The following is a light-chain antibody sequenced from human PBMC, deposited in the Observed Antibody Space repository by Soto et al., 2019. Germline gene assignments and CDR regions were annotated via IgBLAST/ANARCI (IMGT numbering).Light chain of an antibody. CDR2: EGS. V-gene: IGLV2-23*01. J-gene: IGLJ3*02. Sequence: QSALTQPASVSGSPGQSITISCTGTISDVGSYDLVSWYQQHPGKAPKLMIYEGSKRPSGVSSRFSGSKSGNTASLTISGLQAEDEADYYCCSYAGSSTSWVFSGGTKLTVL. CDR3: CSYAGSSTSWV. CDR1: ISDVGSYDL.